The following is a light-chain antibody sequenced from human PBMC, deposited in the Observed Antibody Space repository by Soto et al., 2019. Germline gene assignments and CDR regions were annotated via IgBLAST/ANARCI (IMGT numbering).Light chain of an antibody. V-gene: IGKV1-39*01. CDR2: AAS. CDR3: QQLDSFPLT. J-gene: IGKJ5*01. CDR1: QSISSY. Sequence: DIQMTQSPSSLSASVGDRVTITCRASQSISSYLHWYQQKPGKAPKLLVYAASRLQGGVPLRFSGSGSGTEFTLSISSLQPEDVATYYCQQLDSFPLTFGQGTRLEIK.